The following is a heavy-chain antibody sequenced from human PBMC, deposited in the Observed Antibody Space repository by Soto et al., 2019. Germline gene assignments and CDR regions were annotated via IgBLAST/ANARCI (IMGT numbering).Heavy chain of an antibody. V-gene: IGHV3-30*14. CDR2: ISRDGSVQ. CDR3: ERSRSGAVLNSFGY. D-gene: IGHD3-3*01. Sequence: QVQLVESGGRVVQPGRSLRLSCAASGFMFNRYAIHWVRQTPGKGLEWVAVISRDGSVQYYADSVRGRFIISRDMSKEMVYLEMTSLRVADTAVFYFERSRSGAVLNSFGYWSQGTLVTVS. CDR1: GFMFNRYA. J-gene: IGHJ4*02.